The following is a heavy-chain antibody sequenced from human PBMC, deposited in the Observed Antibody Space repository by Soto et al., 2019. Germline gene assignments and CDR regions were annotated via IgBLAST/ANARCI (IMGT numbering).Heavy chain of an antibody. V-gene: IGHV4-59*01. CDR1: GGSISAGY. D-gene: IGHD6-13*01. CDR2: VYYNEST. CDR3: ARALTTGIASAVTYGDSDDWLDA. Sequence: PSETLSLTCTVSGGSISAGYWSWIRQPPGPGMGWIGFVYYNESTNSNPSPKSLVTIAVDTSKNHFSLKLSSVTAAYTAVYYCARALTTGIASAVTYGDSDDWLDAWGPGTTVTVSS. J-gene: IGHJ6*02.